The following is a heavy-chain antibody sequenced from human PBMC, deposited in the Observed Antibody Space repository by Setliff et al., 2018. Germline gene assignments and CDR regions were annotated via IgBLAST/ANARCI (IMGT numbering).Heavy chain of an antibody. J-gene: IGHJ4*02. CDR3: LRIRLVPHGHS. D-gene: IGHD2-15*01. CDR1: GGSISSYY. Sequence: PSETLSLTCTVSGGSISSYYWGWIRQPPGKGLEWIGSIYYNGSTNYNPSLRSRVSISVDTSKNHFSLRLSSVAATDTAVYYCLRIRLVPHGHSWGQGTLVTVSS. V-gene: IGHV4-59*12. CDR2: IYYNGST.